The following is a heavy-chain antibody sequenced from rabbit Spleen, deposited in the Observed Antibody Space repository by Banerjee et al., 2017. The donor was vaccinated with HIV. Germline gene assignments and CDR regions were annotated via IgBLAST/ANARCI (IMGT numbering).Heavy chain of an antibody. CDR3: ARLGHADYPYAYGLKL. V-gene: IGHV1S40*01. CDR2: IYGGGSGTT. Sequence: QSLEESGGDLVKPGASLTLTCTASGFSFSGSHYMCWVRQAPGKGLEWIACIYGGGSGTTYYASWAKGRFTISKPSSTTVTLQMTSLTAADTATYFCARLGHADYPYAYGLKLWGPGTLVTVS. CDR1: GFSFSGSHY. J-gene: IGHJ4*01. D-gene: IGHD6-1*01.